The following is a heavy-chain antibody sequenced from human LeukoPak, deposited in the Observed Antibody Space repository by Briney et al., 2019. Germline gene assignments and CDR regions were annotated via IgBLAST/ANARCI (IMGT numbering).Heavy chain of an antibody. V-gene: IGHV3-53*01. Sequence: GGSLRLSCAASGFTVSSNYMSWVRQAPGKGLEWVSVIYSGGRTYYGDSVKGRFTFSRDNSKNTLYLQMNSLRAEDTAVYYCVSVMCGSCYFDAFDIWGQGTMVTVSS. D-gene: IGHD2-15*01. J-gene: IGHJ3*02. CDR1: GFTVSSNY. CDR2: IYSGGRT. CDR3: VSVMCGSCYFDAFDI.